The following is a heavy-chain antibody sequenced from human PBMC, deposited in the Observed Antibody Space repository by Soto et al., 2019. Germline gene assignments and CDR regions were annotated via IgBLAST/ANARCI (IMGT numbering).Heavy chain of an antibody. CDR3: VRRHVSATGIDWFDP. CDR2: INAANGDT. Sequence: ASVKVACKASGYTFNSYGIHWVRQAPGQRLEWMGWINAANGDTKYSPRFQGRVTITRETSASTAFMEQSSLRSEDTAVYYCVRRHVSATGIDWFDPGGQGTLVTVYS. CDR1: GYTFNSYG. D-gene: IGHD6-13*01. V-gene: IGHV1-3*01. J-gene: IGHJ5*02.